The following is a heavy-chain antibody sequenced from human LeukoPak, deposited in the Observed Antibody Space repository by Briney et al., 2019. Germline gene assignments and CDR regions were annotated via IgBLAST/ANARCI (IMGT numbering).Heavy chain of an antibody. V-gene: IGHV5-10-1*01. CDR1: GYSFTSYW. Sequence: PGESLQISCQGSGYSFTSYWISWVRQMPGKGLEWMGRIDPSDSYTNYSPSFQGHVTISADKSISTAYLQWSSLKASDTAMYYCARHEEWELPNFDYWGQGTLVTVSS. J-gene: IGHJ4*02. D-gene: IGHD1-26*01. CDR3: ARHEEWELPNFDY. CDR2: IDPSDSYT.